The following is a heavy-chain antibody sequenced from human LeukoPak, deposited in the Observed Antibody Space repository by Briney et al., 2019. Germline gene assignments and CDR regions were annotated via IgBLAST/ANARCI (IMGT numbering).Heavy chain of an antibody. CDR1: GFIVDSVE. CDR3: ATSLSGWGTYYHMDV. D-gene: IGHD6-19*01. J-gene: IGHJ6*03. V-gene: IGHV3-48*03. Sequence: PGGSLRLSCAASGFIVDSVEINWVREAPGRGLEWISFIASDGSINYADSVKGRFTLSRDNAQNSLYLHMNSLRAEDTAVYYCATSLSGWGTYYHMDVWGKGTTVTISS. CDR2: IASDGSI.